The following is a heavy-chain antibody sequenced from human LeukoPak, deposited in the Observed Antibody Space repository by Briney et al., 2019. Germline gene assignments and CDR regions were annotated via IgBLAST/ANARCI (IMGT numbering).Heavy chain of an antibody. CDR2: VSSSGSVI. J-gene: IGHJ4*02. CDR1: GFTFSSYS. Sequence: PGGSLRLSCAASGFTFSSYSMNWVRQAPGKGLEWLSYVSSSGSVIYYADSLKGRFTISRDNAKNSLFLQINSLRAEDTAVYYCARFSWEQRAFDYWGQGALVIVSS. V-gene: IGHV3-48*04. D-gene: IGHD1/OR15-1a*01. CDR3: ARFSWEQRAFDY.